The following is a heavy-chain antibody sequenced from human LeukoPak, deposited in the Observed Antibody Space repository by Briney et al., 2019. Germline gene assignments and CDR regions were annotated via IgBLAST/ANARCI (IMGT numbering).Heavy chain of an antibody. CDR3: GVNSDY. D-gene: IGHD4-23*01. Sequence: PGGSLRLSCAASGFTVSNSYTSWVRQAPGKGLEWVSVIYSGGITYYADSVKGRFTISRDNSKNTMYLQMNSLRAEDTAVYYCGVNSDYWGQGTLVTVSS. CDR2: IYSGGIT. V-gene: IGHV3-53*01. CDR1: GFTVSNSY. J-gene: IGHJ4*02.